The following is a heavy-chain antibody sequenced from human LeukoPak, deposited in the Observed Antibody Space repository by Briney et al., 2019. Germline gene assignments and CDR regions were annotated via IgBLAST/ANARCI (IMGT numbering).Heavy chain of an antibody. V-gene: IGHV4-61*08. J-gene: IGHJ4*02. CDR1: GGSISSGDYY. CDR2: IYYSGST. CDR3: ARERDYYDSSGYYSTRPFDY. D-gene: IGHD3-22*01. Sequence: PSETLSLTCTVSGGSISSGDYYWSWIRQTPGKGLEWIGYIYYSGSTYYNPSLKSRVTMSVDTSKNQFSLKLSSVTAADTAVYYCARERDYYDSSGYYSTRPFDYWGQGTLVTVSS.